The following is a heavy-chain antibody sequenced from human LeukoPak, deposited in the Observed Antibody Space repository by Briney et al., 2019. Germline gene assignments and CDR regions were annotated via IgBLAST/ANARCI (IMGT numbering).Heavy chain of an antibody. Sequence: PGGSLRLSCTASGFTFSNYAMSWVRQAPGKGLEWVSGISGSGGSTYYARSLNGGYADSVTGQFSIARDNSKNTLYLQMMSLRAEDAAVYAWAKYSYYDGSGPRIIDYWGQGTLVTVSS. CDR1: GFTFSNYA. J-gene: IGHJ4*02. V-gene: IGHV3-23*01. CDR3: AKYSYYDGSGPRIIDY. CDR2: ISGSGGST. D-gene: IGHD3-22*01.